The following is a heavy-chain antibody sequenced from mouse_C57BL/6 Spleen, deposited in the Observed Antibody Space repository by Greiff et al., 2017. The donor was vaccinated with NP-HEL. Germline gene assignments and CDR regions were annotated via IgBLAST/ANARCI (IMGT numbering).Heavy chain of an antibody. V-gene: IGHV3-6*01. CDR1: GYSITSGYY. CDR2: ISYDGSN. CDR3: ARSITPYYFDY. D-gene: IGHD2-4*01. J-gene: IGHJ2*01. Sequence: EVKVEESGPGLVKPSQSLSLTCSVTGYSITSGYYWNWIRQFPGNKLEWMGYISYDGSNNYNPSLKNRISITRDTSKNQFFLKLNSVTTEDTATYYCARSITPYYFDYWGQGTTLTVSS.